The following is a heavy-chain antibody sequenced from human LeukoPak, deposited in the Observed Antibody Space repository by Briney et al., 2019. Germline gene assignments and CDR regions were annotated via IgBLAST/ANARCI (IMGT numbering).Heavy chain of an antibody. J-gene: IGHJ6*03. D-gene: IGHD5-18*01. CDR2: IYHSGST. Sequence: SETRSLTCTVSGYSISSGYYWGWIRQPPGKGLEWIGSIYHSGSTYYNPSLKSRVTISVDTSKNQFSLKLSSVTAADTAVYYCARMPGYSYYYMDVWGKGTTVTVSS. V-gene: IGHV4-38-2*02. CDR1: GYSISSGYY. CDR3: ARMPGYSYYYMDV.